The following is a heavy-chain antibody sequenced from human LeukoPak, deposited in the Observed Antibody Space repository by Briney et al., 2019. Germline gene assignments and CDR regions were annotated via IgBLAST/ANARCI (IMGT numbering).Heavy chain of an antibody. Sequence: GGSLRLSCAASGFGVSNNYMSWVRQAPGKGLEWVSALYSGGVTYYADSVKGRFTISSDTSQNTLCLQMNSLRVEDTALYYCARQVGPSTTFDIWGLGTMVTVS. CDR3: ARQVGPSTTFDI. CDR2: LYSGGVT. V-gene: IGHV3-53*01. CDR1: GFGVSNNY. J-gene: IGHJ3*02. D-gene: IGHD1-14*01.